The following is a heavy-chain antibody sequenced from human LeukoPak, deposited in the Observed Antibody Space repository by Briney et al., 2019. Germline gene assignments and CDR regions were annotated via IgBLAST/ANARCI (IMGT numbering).Heavy chain of an antibody. CDR1: GGSISTSSYY. V-gene: IGHV4-39*07. CDR2: MYYSGST. CDR3: ASRGYFDRSFDY. D-gene: IGHD3-9*01. J-gene: IGHJ4*02. Sequence: SETLSLTCIVSGGSISTSSYYWGWIRQPPGKGLEWIGSMYYSGSTYYNPSPKSRVTISVDTSKNQFSLRLTSVTAADTAVYYCASRGYFDRSFDYWGQGTLVTVSS.